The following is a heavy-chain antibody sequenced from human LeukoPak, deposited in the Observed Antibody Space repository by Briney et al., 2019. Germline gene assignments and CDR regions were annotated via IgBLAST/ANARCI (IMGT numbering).Heavy chain of an antibody. D-gene: IGHD6-19*01. V-gene: IGHV4-38-2*01. CDR1: GYSISSGYY. J-gene: IGHJ4*02. CDR2: TCHSGST. Sequence: SETLSLTCAVSGYSISSGYYWGWIRQPPGKGLEWIGSTCHSGSTYYNPSLKSRVTISVDTSKNQFSLKLSSVTAADTAVYYCARGKGWLSPLDFWGQGTQVIVPS. CDR3: ARGKGWLSPLDF.